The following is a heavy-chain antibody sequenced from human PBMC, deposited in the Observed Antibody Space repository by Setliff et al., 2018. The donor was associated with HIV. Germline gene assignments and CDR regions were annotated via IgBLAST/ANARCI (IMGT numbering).Heavy chain of an antibody. CDR1: GASITSHY. D-gene: IGHD4-17*01. CDR3: AKGAGFYGDYTFDY. J-gene: IGHJ4*02. V-gene: IGHV4-59*11. CDR2: IYSTGST. Sequence: PSETLSLTCTVSGASITSHYWSWIRQSPGRELEWIGYIYSTGSTNYNPSLQSRVSISMDASTNKFSLKVTSVTSADTAVYYCAKGAGFYGDYTFDYWGQGNLVTVS.